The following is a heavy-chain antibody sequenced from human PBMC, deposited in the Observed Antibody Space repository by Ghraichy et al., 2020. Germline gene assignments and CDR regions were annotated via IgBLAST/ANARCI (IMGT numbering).Heavy chain of an antibody. CDR1: GGSISSSSYY. CDR2: IYYSGST. D-gene: IGHD6-6*01. J-gene: IGHJ4*02. CDR3: ARRSSSSGPRFDY. V-gene: IGHV4-39*01. Sequence: SQTLSLTCTVSGGSISSSSYYWGWIRQPPGKGLEWIGSIYYSGSTYYNPSLKSRVTISVDTSKNQFSLKLSSVTAADTAVYYCARRSSSSGPRFDYWGQGTLVTVSS.